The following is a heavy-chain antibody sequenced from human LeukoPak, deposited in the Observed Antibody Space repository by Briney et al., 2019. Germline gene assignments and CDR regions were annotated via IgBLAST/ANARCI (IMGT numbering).Heavy chain of an antibody. CDR1: GGSISSYY. J-gene: IGHJ5*02. D-gene: IGHD3-10*01. Sequence: SETLSLTCTVSGGSISSYYWSWIRQPAGKGLEWIGRIYTSGSTNYNPSLKSRVTMSVDTSKNQFSLKLSSVTAADTAVYYCARDVRRAYYGSGSSYWFDPWGQGTLVTLSS. CDR2: IYTSGST. V-gene: IGHV4-4*07. CDR3: ARDVRRAYYGSGSSYWFDP.